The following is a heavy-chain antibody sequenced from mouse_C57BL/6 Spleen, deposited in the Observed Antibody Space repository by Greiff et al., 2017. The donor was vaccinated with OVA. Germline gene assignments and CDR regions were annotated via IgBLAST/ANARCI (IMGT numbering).Heavy chain of an antibody. J-gene: IGHJ3*01. CDR1: GYTFTDYN. D-gene: IGHD1-1*01. CDR2: INPNNGGT. V-gene: IGHV1-18*01. Sequence: VQLQQSGPELVKPGASVKIPCKASGYTFTDYNMDWVKQSHGKSLEWIGDINPNNGGTIYNQKFKGKATLTVDKSSSTAYMELRSLTSEDTAVYYCARADYYGSSYGAWFAYWGQGTLVTVSA. CDR3: ARADYYGSSYGAWFAY.